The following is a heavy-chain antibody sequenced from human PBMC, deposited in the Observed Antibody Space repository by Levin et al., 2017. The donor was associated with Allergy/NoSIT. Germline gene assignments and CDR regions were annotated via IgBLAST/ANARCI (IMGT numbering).Heavy chain of an antibody. CDR1: GYTFTGYY. Sequence: ASVKVSCKASGYTFTGYYMHWVRQAPGQGLEWMGWINPNSGGTNYAQKFQGRVTMTRDTSISTAYMELSRLRSDDTAVYYCARGEQVRGQQPRGYYFDYWGQGTLVTVSS. CDR2: INPNSGGT. V-gene: IGHV1-2*02. J-gene: IGHJ4*02. D-gene: IGHD6-13*01. CDR3: ARGEQVRGQQPRGYYFDY.